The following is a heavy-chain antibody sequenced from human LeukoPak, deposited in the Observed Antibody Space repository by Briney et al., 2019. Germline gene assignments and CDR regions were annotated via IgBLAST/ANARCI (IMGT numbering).Heavy chain of an antibody. D-gene: IGHD3-10*01. Sequence: SVKVSFTASGGTFSSYAISWVRQAPGQGLEWMGGIIPIFGTANYAQKFQGRVTITADESTSTAYMELSSLRSEDTAVYYCARSPYYYGSGSYYYFDYWGQGTLVTVSS. CDR1: GGTFSSYA. J-gene: IGHJ4*02. CDR2: IIPIFGTA. CDR3: ARSPYYYGSGSYYYFDY. V-gene: IGHV1-69*01.